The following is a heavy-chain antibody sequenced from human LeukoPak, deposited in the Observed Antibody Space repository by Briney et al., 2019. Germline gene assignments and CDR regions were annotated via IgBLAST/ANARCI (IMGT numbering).Heavy chain of an antibody. Sequence: ASVKVSCKASGYTFTSYGISWVRQAPGQGLEWMGWISAYNGNTNYAQKLQGRVTMTTDTSTSTAYIELRSLRSDDTAVYCCARDPGDYSNYRMRFDYWGQGTLVTVSS. J-gene: IGHJ4*02. CDR1: GYTFTSYG. CDR2: ISAYNGNT. D-gene: IGHD4-11*01. V-gene: IGHV1-18*01. CDR3: ARDPGDYSNYRMRFDY.